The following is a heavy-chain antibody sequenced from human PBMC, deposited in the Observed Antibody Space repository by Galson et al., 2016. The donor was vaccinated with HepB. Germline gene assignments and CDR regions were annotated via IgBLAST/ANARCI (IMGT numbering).Heavy chain of an antibody. CDR3: AHRRAWGDVVLNDY. CDR2: IYWDDDE. J-gene: IGHJ4*02. Sequence: PALVKPTQTLTLTCTFSGFSFSISGVGVGWIRQPPGKALEWLGFIYWDDDERYSPSLKSRLTITKDTSKNQVVLTMTNMDPVDTGTYYCAHRRAWGDVVLNDYWGQGTLVTVSS. D-gene: IGHD2-21*01. V-gene: IGHV2-5*02. CDR1: GFSFSISGVG.